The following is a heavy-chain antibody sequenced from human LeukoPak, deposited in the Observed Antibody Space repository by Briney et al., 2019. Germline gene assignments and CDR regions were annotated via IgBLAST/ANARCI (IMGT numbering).Heavy chain of an antibody. J-gene: IGHJ3*02. CDR1: GGSISSYY. Sequence: SETLSLTCTVSGGSISSYYWSWIRQPPGKGLEWIGYIYYSGSTNYNPSLKSRVTISVDTSKNQFSPKLSSVTAADTAVYYCARDLHDFWSGYYDAFDIWGQGTMVTVSS. CDR3: ARDLHDFWSGYYDAFDI. CDR2: IYYSGST. V-gene: IGHV4-59*01. D-gene: IGHD3-3*01.